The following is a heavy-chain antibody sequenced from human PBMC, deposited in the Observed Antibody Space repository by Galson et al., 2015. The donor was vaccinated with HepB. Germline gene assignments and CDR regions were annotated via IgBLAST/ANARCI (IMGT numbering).Heavy chain of an antibody. CDR1: GFTFSSCG. V-gene: IGHV3-33*08. CDR3: ARTYYSGSYFLPPNY. J-gene: IGHJ4*02. Sequence: SLRLSCAASGFTFSSCGMHWVRQAPGKGLEWVAVIWYDGSNKYYADSVKGRFTISRDNSKNTLYLQMNSLRAEDAAVYYCARTYYSGSYFLPPNYWGQGTLATVSS. CDR2: IWYDGSNK. D-gene: IGHD1-26*01.